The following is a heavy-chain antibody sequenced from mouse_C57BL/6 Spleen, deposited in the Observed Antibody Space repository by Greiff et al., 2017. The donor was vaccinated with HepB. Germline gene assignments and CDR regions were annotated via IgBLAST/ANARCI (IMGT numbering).Heavy chain of an antibody. CDR3: AREGNPPYYAMDY. V-gene: IGHV1-61*01. D-gene: IGHD2-1*01. CDR1: GYTFTSYW. CDR2: IYPSDSET. J-gene: IGHJ4*01. Sequence: QVQLQQPGAELVRPGSSVKLSCKASGYTFTSYWMDWVKQRPGQGLEWIGNIYPSDSETHYNQKFKDKATLTVDKSSSTAYMQLSSLTSEDSAVYYCAREGNPPYYAMDYWCQGTSVTVSS.